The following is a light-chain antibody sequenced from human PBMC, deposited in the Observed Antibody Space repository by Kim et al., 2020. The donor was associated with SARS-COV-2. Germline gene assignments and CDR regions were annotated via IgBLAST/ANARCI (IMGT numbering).Light chain of an antibody. V-gene: IGKV3-11*01. CDR1: QSVGSQ. CDR2: DAS. J-gene: IGKJ1*01. Sequence: LSPGERATLSCRASQSVGSQLAWYQQTPGQAPRLLIYDASNRATGVPARFSGSGSGTDFTLTISSLELEDLAVYYCQQRSNWPVTFGQGTKVDIK. CDR3: QQRSNWPVT.